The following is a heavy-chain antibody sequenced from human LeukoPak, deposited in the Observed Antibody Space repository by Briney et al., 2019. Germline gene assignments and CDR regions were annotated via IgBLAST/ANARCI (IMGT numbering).Heavy chain of an antibody. CDR2: ISYDGSNK. CDR3: ARVRVDTAMVAHYFDY. Sequence: QSGGSLRLSCAASGFTFSSYAMHWVRQAPGKGLEWVAVISYDGSNKYYADSVKGRFTISRDNSKNTLYLQMNSLRAEDTAVYYCARVRVDTAMVAHYFDYWGQGTLVTVSS. V-gene: IGHV3-30-3*01. CDR1: GFTFSSYA. J-gene: IGHJ4*02. D-gene: IGHD5-18*01.